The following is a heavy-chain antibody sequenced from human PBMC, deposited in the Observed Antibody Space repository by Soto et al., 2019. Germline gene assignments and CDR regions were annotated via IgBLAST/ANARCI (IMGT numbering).Heavy chain of an antibody. CDR2: IIPYYNTL. CDR3: ASGASRWYPYFFDS. CDR1: EGTFNSYA. D-gene: IGHD6-13*01. V-gene: IGHV1-69*01. J-gene: IGHJ4*02. Sequence: QAQVVQSGAEVRKPGSSVKLSCKASEGTFNSYAIAWVRQAPGQGLEWMGGIIPYYNTLNYAQKFQDRVTITADDSTNTGDMELSSLRSDETAVYFCASGASRWYPYFFDSWAQGTLVTVSS.